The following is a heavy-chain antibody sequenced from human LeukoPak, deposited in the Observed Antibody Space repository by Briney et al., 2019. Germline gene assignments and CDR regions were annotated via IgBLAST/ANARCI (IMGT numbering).Heavy chain of an antibody. V-gene: IGHV3-48*03. CDR1: GFTFSSYE. D-gene: IGHD3-10*02. CDR2: ISSSGSTI. J-gene: IGHJ6*04. CDR3: AELGITMIGGV. Sequence: HPGGSLRLSCAATGFTFSSYEMNWVRQAPGKGLEWVSYISSSGSTIYYADSVKGRFTISRDNAKNSLYLQMNSLRAEDTAVYYCAELGITMIGGVWGKGTTVTISS.